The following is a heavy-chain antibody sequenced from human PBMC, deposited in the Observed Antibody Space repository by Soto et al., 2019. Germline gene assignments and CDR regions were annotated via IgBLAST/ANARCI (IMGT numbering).Heavy chain of an antibody. CDR3: AKGPHDYGDYDRYFDY. CDR1: GFTFSNYA. CDR2: ISYDGSNK. V-gene: IGHV3-30*18. J-gene: IGHJ4*02. Sequence: PGGSLRLSCAASGFTFSNYAMHWVRQAPGKGLEWVAVISYDGSNKYYADSVKGRFTISRDNSKNTLYLQMNSLRAEDTAVYYCAKGPHDYGDYDRYFDYWGQGTLVTVSS. D-gene: IGHD4-17*01.